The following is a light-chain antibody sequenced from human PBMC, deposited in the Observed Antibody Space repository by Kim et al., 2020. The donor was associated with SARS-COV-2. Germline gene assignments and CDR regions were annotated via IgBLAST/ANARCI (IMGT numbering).Light chain of an antibody. V-gene: IGKV1-27*01. CDR3: QEYYNALRT. CDR1: QGINKY. CDR2: GAS. Sequence: SASVGDRVTITCRASQGINKYLAWYQQKPGKVPKLLIYGASTLQSGVASRFSGSGSGTDFTLTISSLQPDDVATYYCQEYYNALRTFGQGTKLEI. J-gene: IGKJ2*01.